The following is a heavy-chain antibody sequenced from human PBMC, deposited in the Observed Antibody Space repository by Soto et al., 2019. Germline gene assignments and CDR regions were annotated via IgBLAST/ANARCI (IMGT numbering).Heavy chain of an antibody. CDR2: INAGNGNT. Sequence: ASVKVSCKASGYTFTSYAMHWVRQAPGQRLEWMGWINAGNGNTKYSQKFQGRVTITRDTSASTAYMELSSLRSEDTAVYYCARDRERSRYYDSSGYEYWRQGTLVTVSS. V-gene: IGHV1-3*01. CDR3: ARDRERSRYYDSSGYEY. CDR1: GYTFTSYA. J-gene: IGHJ4*02. D-gene: IGHD3-22*01.